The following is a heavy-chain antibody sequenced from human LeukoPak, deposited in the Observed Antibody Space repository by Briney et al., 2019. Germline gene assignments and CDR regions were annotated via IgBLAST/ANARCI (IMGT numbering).Heavy chain of an antibody. Sequence: SETLYLTCTVSGDSISSGAYYWSWIRQHPGKGLEWIGYIYYSGSTYYNPSLKSRVTMSVDTSKNQFSLNLSSVTAADTAVYYCARDKREYRGAFEVFDVWGQGTMVTVSS. J-gene: IGHJ3*01. V-gene: IGHV4-31*03. CDR1: GDSISSGAYY. D-gene: IGHD3-10*01. CDR3: ARDKREYRGAFEVFDV. CDR2: IYYSGST.